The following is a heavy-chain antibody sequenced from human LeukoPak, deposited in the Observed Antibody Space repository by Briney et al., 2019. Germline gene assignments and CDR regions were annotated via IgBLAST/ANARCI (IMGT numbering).Heavy chain of an antibody. CDR2: ISAYNGDT. V-gene: IGHV1-18*01. CDR3: ARGTMITFGGVIVMMNFDY. CDR1: GYTFTSYG. J-gene: IGHJ4*02. Sequence: ASVKVSCKASGYTFTSYGISWVRQAPGQGLEWMGWISAYNGDTNYAQELQGRVTMTTDTSTSTAYMELRSLRSDDTAVYYCARGTMITFGGVIVMMNFDYWGQGTLVTVSS. D-gene: IGHD3-16*02.